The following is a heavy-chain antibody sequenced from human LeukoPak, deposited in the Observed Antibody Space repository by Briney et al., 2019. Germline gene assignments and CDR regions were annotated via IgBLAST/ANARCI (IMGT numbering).Heavy chain of an antibody. CDR2: ISYDGGNK. CDR1: GFTFSDYG. Sequence: PGGSLRLSCAASGFTFSDYGMHWVRQAPGKGLEWVPLISYDGGNKFYADSVRDRFTISRDNSKNTLFLQMNSLRIEDTAVYYCAKVFEVRGARRPKDCWGQGTLVIVSS. CDR3: AKVFEVRGARRPKDC. V-gene: IGHV3-30*18. D-gene: IGHD3-10*01. J-gene: IGHJ4*02.